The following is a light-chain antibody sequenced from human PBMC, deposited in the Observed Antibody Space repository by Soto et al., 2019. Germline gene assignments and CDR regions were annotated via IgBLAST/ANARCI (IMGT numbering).Light chain of an antibody. CDR1: SSNIGSNY. CDR2: RNN. V-gene: IGLV1-47*01. Sequence: VLTQPPSASWTPGQSVTISCSGSSSNIGSNYVYWYQQLPGTAPKLLIYRNNQRPSGVPDRFSGSKSGTSASLAISGLRSEDEADYYCAAWDDSLSGRYVFGTGTKVT. J-gene: IGLJ1*01. CDR3: AAWDDSLSGRYV.